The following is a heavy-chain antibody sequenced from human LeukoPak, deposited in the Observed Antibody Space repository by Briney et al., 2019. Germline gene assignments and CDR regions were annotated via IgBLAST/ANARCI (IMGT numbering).Heavy chain of an antibody. CDR1: GYTFTGYY. V-gene: IGHV1-2*02. Sequence: ASVTVSCKASGYTFTGYYMHWVRQAPERGLEWMGWINPNSGGTNYAQKFQGRVTMTRDTSISTAYMELSRLRSDDTAVYYCARNYDSSGYYSFDYWGQGTLVTVSS. CDR2: INPNSGGT. D-gene: IGHD3-22*01. J-gene: IGHJ4*02. CDR3: ARNYDSSGYYSFDY.